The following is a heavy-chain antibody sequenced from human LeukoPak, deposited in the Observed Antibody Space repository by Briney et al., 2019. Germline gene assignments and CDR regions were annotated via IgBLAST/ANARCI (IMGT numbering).Heavy chain of an antibody. Sequence: PSETLSLTCTVSGGSISSFYWSWIRQPAGKGLEWIGRIYTSGSTNYNPSLKSRVTMSVDTSKSQFSLKLRSATAADTAVYYCARGIVGATTVAFLDYWGQGTLVTVSS. CDR2: IYTSGST. V-gene: IGHV4-4*07. CDR1: GGSISSFY. CDR3: ARGIVGATTVAFLDY. J-gene: IGHJ4*02. D-gene: IGHD1-26*01.